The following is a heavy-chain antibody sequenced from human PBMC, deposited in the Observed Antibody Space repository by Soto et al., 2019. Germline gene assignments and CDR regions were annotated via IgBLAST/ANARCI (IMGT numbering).Heavy chain of an antibody. CDR1: GGSISSGAYY. J-gene: IGHJ4*02. D-gene: IGHD6-13*01. Sequence: PSETLSLTCTVSGGSISSGAYYWSWIRHHPGKGLEWIGYIYYSGSTYYNPSLKSRVTISVDTSKNQFSLKLSSVTAADTAVYYCARSIAAAGTGNFDYRGQGTLVTVSS. CDR2: IYYSGST. CDR3: ARSIAAAGTGNFDY. V-gene: IGHV4-31*03.